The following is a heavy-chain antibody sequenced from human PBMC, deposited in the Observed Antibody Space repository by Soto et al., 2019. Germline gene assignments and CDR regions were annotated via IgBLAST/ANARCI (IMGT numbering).Heavy chain of an antibody. J-gene: IGHJ5*02. CDR1: GFTFRSFT. Sequence: LRLSCAASGFTFRSFTMNWVRQAPGKGLEWVSTISSNSAYIYYTDALRGRFTISRDNAKNSLHLQMNSLRAEDTAVYYCTRDASRDSSGRGWFDPWGPGTLVTVSS. CDR2: ISSNSAYI. CDR3: TRDASRDSSGRGWFDP. D-gene: IGHD6-25*01. V-gene: IGHV3-21*01.